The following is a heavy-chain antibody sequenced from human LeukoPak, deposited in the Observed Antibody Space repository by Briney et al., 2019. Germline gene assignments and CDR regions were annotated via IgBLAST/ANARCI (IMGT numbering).Heavy chain of an antibody. CDR1: GFTVSTNY. J-gene: IGHJ5*02. CDR2: IFSNGNT. D-gene: IGHD2-2*01. V-gene: IGHV3-66*01. Sequence: GGSLRLSCAASGFTVSTNYMSWVRQAPGKGLEWVSVIFSNGNTYYADSVKGRFSISRDNSKNTLFLQMNSLRDEDTAVYYCARGSIGPRSWFDPWGRGTLVTVSS. CDR3: ARGSIGPRSWFDP.